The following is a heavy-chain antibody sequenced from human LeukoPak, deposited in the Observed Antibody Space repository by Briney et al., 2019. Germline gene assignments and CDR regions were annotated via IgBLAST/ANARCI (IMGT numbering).Heavy chain of an antibody. V-gene: IGHV3-74*01. Sequence: GGSLRLSCAASGFTFRSYWMHWVRQAPGKGLVWVSRINSDGNSTRYADSVKGRFSISRDNAKNSLFLQMNSLRAEDTALYYCARSLPGSPNFDSWGQGTLVTVSS. CDR3: ARSLPGSPNFDS. CDR2: INSDGNST. J-gene: IGHJ4*02. CDR1: GFTFRSYW.